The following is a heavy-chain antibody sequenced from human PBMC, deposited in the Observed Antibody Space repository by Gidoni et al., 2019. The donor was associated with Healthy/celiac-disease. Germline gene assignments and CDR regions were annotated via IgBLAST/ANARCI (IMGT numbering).Heavy chain of an antibody. CDR1: GLTVSSNY. CDR2: IYSVGST. V-gene: IGHV3-53*01. D-gene: IGHD3-3*01. Sequence: EVQLVESGGGLIQPGGSLRLSCAASGLTVSSNYMSWVRQAPGKGLEWVSFIYSVGSTYYADSVKGRFTISRDNSKNTLYLQMNSLRAEDTAVYYCARTIFGAVIPTHYGMDVWGQGTTVTVSS. CDR3: ARTIFGAVIPTHYGMDV. J-gene: IGHJ6*02.